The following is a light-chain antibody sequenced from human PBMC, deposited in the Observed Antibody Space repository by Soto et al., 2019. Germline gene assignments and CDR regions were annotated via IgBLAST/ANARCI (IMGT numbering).Light chain of an antibody. CDR1: QSLLHSNGYNY. Sequence: DIVMTQSPLSLPVTPGEPASISCRSSQSLLHSNGYNYLDWYLQKPGQSPQLLIYLGSNRASGVPDRFSGNGSGTDFTLKISRVEAEDVGVYYCMQALQTRVTFGGGTKVEIK. J-gene: IGKJ4*01. V-gene: IGKV2-28*01. CDR3: MQALQTRVT. CDR2: LGS.